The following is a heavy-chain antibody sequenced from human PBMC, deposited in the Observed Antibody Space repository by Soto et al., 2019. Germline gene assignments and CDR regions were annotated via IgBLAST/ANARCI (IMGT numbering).Heavy chain of an antibody. CDR2: VVVGSGNT. J-gene: IGHJ4*02. Sequence: GASVKVSCKTSGFTFTSSAVQWVRQARGQRLEWIGWVVVGSGNTNYAQKFQERVTITRDMSTSTAYMELSSLRSEDTAVYYCAYSSGYIIFDYWGQGTLVTVSS. V-gene: IGHV1-58*01. CDR1: GFTFTSSA. CDR3: AYSSGYIIFDY. D-gene: IGHD3-22*01.